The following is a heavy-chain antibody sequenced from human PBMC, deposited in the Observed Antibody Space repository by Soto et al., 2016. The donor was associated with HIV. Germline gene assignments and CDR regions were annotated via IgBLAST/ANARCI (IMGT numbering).Heavy chain of an antibody. CDR3: ATLYYGSGRVVFDI. CDR1: GFPFDDYS. Sequence: EVQLVESGGGLVKPGGSLRLTCEASGFPFDDYSMNWVRQAPGKGLQWVSYISSTSTYIYYADSLEGRFTVSRDNAKNSLFLQMDSLRVEDTAVYYCATLYYGSGRVVFDIWGQGDNGSPSLQ. V-gene: IGHV3-21*01. D-gene: IGHD3-10*01. J-gene: IGHJ3*02. CDR2: ISSTSTYI.